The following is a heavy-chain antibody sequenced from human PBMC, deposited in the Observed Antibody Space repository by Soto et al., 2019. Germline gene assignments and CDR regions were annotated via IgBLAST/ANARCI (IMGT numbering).Heavy chain of an antibody. Sequence: SETLSLTCTVSGGSISSYYWSWIRQPPGKGLEWIGYIYHSGSTYYNPSLRSRVTMSLDTSKNQFSLKLSSVTVADTAVYYCSNPVGDSNNVWGQGTTVTGLL. CDR3: SNPVGDSNNV. V-gene: IGHV4-59*01. J-gene: IGHJ6*02. CDR1: GGSISSYY. D-gene: IGHD3-16*01. CDR2: IYHSGST.